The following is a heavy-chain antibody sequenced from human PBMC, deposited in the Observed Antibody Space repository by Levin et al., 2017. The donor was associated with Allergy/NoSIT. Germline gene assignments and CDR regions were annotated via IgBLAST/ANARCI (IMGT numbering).Heavy chain of an antibody. Sequence: ESGPTLVKPTQTLTLTCTFSGFSLTTSAMCVSWIRQPPGKALEWLARIDWDDDKYYSTSLKTRLSISKDTSKNQVVLTMTNMDHVDTATYYCARSSPGGFSYGHHFDYWGQGTLVAVSS. CDR3: ARSSPGGFSYGHHFDY. D-gene: IGHD5-18*01. V-gene: IGHV2-70*11. J-gene: IGHJ4*02. CDR2: IDWDDDK. CDR1: GFSLTTSAMC.